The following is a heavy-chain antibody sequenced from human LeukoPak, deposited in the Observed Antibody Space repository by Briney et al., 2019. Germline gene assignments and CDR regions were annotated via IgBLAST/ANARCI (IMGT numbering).Heavy chain of an antibody. J-gene: IGHJ4*02. CDR2: INHSGST. D-gene: IGHD3-16*01. Sequence: SETLSLTCTVSGGSISSGIYYWSWIRQPPGKGLEWIGEINHSGSTNYNPSLKSRVTISVDTSKNQFSLKLSSVTAADTAVYYCARRGMTTFRYWGQGTLVTVSS. V-gene: IGHV4-39*07. CDR3: ARRGMTTFRY. CDR1: GGSISSGIYY.